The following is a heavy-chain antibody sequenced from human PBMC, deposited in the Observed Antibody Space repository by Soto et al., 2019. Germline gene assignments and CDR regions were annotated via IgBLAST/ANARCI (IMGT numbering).Heavy chain of an antibody. Sequence: SETLSLTCAVSGGSISNTNWWSWVRQPPGKGLEWIGEIYHSGATDYNPSLKSRVTMSLDTSKNQFSLTLSSVIAADTAVYYCARHPGYYDILTGYTTYYFDSWGQGILVTVSS. CDR2: IYHSGAT. J-gene: IGHJ4*02. CDR3: ARHPGYYDILTGYTTYYFDS. D-gene: IGHD3-9*01. V-gene: IGHV4-4*02. CDR1: GGSISNTNW.